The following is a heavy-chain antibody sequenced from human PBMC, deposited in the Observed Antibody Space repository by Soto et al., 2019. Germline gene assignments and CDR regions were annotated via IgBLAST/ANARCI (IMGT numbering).Heavy chain of an antibody. CDR3: ANAGTPSIWLPLDS. Sequence: QVHLVESGGGVVQPGRSLRLSCAASGFSFRSHGMHWVRQAPGKGLEWVAVISYDGANKYYADSVRGRFNISRVNSEKTLFLQMNNLRSEDTAVYYCANAGTPSIWLPLDSWCQGTRGTVSS. J-gene: IGHJ4*02. CDR1: GFSFRSHG. D-gene: IGHD3-3*01. V-gene: IGHV3-30*18. CDR2: ISYDGANK.